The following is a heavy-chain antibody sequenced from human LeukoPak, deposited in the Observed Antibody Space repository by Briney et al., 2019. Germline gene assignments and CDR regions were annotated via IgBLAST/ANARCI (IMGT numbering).Heavy chain of an antibody. CDR2: INPISGGT. CDR3: ARYCSSTSCYSDY. Sequence: ASVKVSSTASGYTFTGYYMHWVRQAPGQGLEYMGRINPISGGTVYAQKFQGRVTMTRDTSITTAYMELTRLTSDDTAVYYCARYCSSTSCYSDYWGQGTLVTVSS. CDR1: GYTFTGYY. D-gene: IGHD2-2*01. V-gene: IGHV1-2*06. J-gene: IGHJ4*02.